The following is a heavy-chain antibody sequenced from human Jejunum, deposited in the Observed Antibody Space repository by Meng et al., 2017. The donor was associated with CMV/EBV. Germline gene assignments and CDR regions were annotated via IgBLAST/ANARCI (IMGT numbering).Heavy chain of an antibody. CDR1: GFSYGRCD. D-gene: IGHD2-15*01. Sequence: ACGFSYGRCDVHWVRQARGKWLEWVAVISQFADNKIYVDAVQGRFTISSDNSKNTLYLQMATVRVDDTAVYYCARDLVVGVPDYLDFWGQGTLVTVSS. CDR2: ISQFADNK. CDR3: ARDLVVGVPDYLDF. J-gene: IGHJ4*02. V-gene: IGHV3-30*03.